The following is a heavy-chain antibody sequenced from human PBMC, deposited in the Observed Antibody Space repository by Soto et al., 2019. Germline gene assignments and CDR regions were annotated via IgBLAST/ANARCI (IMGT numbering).Heavy chain of an antibody. V-gene: IGHV5-51*01. J-gene: IGHJ4*02. CDR2: IYPGDSDT. Sequence: LGESLKISCKGSGYSFTSYWIGWVRQMPGKGLEWMGIIYPGDSDTRYSPSFQGQVTISADKSISTAYLQWSSLKASDTAMYYCARQMVSWELLAALDYWGQGTLVTVSS. CDR3: ARQMVSWELLAALDY. D-gene: IGHD1-26*01. CDR1: GYSFTSYW.